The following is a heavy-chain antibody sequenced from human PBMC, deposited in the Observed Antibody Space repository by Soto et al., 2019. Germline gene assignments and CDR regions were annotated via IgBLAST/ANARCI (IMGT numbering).Heavy chain of an antibody. CDR3: DRSPNSMVGRGF. V-gene: IGHV3-74*01. D-gene: IGHD3-10*02. J-gene: IGHJ6*03. Sequence: EVQLAESGGGLVRPGGSLRLSCVVSGITFSSHWMHWVRQSPGTGLDWVSRIRGDGTTRGYADSVQGRFPTSIDNAKNAPYLQMDRLRVEDTAVDYCDRSPNSMVGRGFWG. CDR2: IRGDGTTR. CDR1: GITFSSHW.